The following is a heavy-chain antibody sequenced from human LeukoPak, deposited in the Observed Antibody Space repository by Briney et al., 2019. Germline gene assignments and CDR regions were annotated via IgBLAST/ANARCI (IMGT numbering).Heavy chain of an antibody. D-gene: IGHD6-19*01. CDR1: GLTFSSYA. V-gene: IGHV3-23*01. J-gene: IGHJ4*02. Sequence: HAGGSLRLSCAASGLTFSSYAMSWVRQAPGKGLEWVSAISGSGGSTYYADSVKGRFTISRDNSKNTLYLQMNSLRAEDTAVYYCAKVKELMTVAYYFDYWGQGTLVTVSS. CDR3: AKVKELMTVAYYFDY. CDR2: ISGSGGST.